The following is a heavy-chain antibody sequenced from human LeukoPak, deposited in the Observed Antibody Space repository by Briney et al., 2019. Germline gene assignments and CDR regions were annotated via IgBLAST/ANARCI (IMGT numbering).Heavy chain of an antibody. CDR2: IYYSGST. J-gene: IGHJ6*03. Sequence: SETLSLTCSVSGGSISSYYWSWIRQPPGKGLEWIGYIYYSGSTNYNPSLKSRVTISVDTSKNQFSLKLSSVTAADTAVYYCARGSYDILSGYYYYMDVWGKGTTVTISS. V-gene: IGHV4-59*01. CDR1: GGSISSYY. CDR3: ARGSYDILSGYYYYMDV. D-gene: IGHD3-9*01.